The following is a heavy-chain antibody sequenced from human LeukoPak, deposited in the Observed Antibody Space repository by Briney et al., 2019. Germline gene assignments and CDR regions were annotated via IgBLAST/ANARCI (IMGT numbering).Heavy chain of an antibody. J-gene: IGHJ4*02. V-gene: IGHV3-48*01. CDR3: AKSLGYYDSSGYRYYLDY. D-gene: IGHD3-22*01. CDR1: GFSFSSYS. Sequence: GGSLRLSCAASGFSFSSYSMNWVRQAPGKGLEWVSFISGTGTTTYSADSVKGRFTISRDNSKNTLYLQMNSLRAEDTAVYYCAKSLGYYDSSGYRYYLDYWGQGTLVTVSS. CDR2: ISGTGTTT.